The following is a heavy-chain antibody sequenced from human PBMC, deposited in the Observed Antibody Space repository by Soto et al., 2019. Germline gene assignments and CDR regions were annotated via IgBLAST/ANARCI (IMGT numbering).Heavy chain of an antibody. Sequence: EVQLLESGGGLVQPGGSLRLSCAASGFTFSSYAMSWVRQAPGKGLEWVSAISGSGGSTSYADSVKGRFTISRDNSKNTFSLQMNSLRAEDTAVYYCAKASCSGGSCYSFRWFDPWGQGTLVTVSS. CDR2: ISGSGGST. CDR3: AKASCSGGSCYSFRWFDP. V-gene: IGHV3-23*01. J-gene: IGHJ5*02. CDR1: GFTFSSYA. D-gene: IGHD2-15*01.